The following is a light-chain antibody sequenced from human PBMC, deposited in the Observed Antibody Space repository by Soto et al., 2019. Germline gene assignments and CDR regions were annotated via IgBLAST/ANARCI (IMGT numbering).Light chain of an antibody. V-gene: IGKV3-15*01. J-gene: IGKJ1*01. CDR2: GAS. Sequence: EIVMTQSPATLSVSPGERATLSCRAGQSVSSNLAWYQQKPGQAPRLLIYGASTRATGIPARFSGSGSGTEFTLTISSLQSEDFAVYYCQHYNNWPTFGQGTKVDIK. CDR3: QHYNNWPT. CDR1: QSVSSN.